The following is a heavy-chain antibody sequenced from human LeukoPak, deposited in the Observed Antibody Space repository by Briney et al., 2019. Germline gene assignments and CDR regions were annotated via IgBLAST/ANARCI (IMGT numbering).Heavy chain of an antibody. CDR1: GGSFSGYY. Sequence: PSETLSLTCAVYGGSFSGYYWSWIRQPPGKGLEWIGEINHSGSTNYNPSLKSRVTISVDTSKNQFSLKLSSVTAADTAVYYCARLPPRTDYHYYYYMDVWGKGATVIVSS. CDR2: INHSGST. J-gene: IGHJ6*03. CDR3: ARLPPRTDYHYYYYMDV. V-gene: IGHV4-34*01. D-gene: IGHD3/OR15-3a*01.